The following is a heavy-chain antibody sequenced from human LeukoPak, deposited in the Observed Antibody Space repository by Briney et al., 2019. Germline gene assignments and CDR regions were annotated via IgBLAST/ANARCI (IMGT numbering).Heavy chain of an antibody. CDR2: IYYSGST. CDR1: GGSISSYY. CDR3: ARQTYGSSTPGFDY. V-gene: IGHV4-59*01. J-gene: IGHJ4*02. D-gene: IGHD6-6*01. Sequence: PSQTLSLTCTVSGGSISSYYWSWIRQPPGKGLEWIGYIYYSGSTNYNPSLKSRVTISVDTSKNQFSLKLSSVTAADTAVYYCARQTYGSSTPGFDYWGQGTLATVSS.